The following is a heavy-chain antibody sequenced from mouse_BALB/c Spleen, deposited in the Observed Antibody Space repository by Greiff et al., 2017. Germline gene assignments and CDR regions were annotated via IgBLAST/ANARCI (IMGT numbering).Heavy chain of an antibody. J-gene: IGHJ2*01. Sequence: EVQVVESGGGLVKLGGSLKLSCAASGFTFSSYYMSWVRQTPEKRLELVAAINSNGGSTYYPDTVKGRFTISRDNAKNTLYLQMSSLKSEDTALYYCARQGYYGSSSHFDYWGQGTTLTVSS. CDR1: GFTFSSYY. CDR3: ARQGYYGSSSHFDY. CDR2: INSNGGST. V-gene: IGHV5-6-2*01. D-gene: IGHD1-1*01.